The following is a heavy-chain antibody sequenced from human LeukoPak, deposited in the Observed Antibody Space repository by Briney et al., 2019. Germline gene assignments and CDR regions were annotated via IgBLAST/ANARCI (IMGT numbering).Heavy chain of an antibody. J-gene: IGHJ3*02. Sequence: GGSLRLSCAASGFTFSSYAMSWVRQAPGKGLEWVSAISGSGGSTYYADSVKGRFTISRDNSKNTLYLQMNSLRAEDTAVYYCAKVAPYCSSTSCYFDAFDIWGQGTVVTVSS. V-gene: IGHV3-23*01. CDR3: AKVAPYCSSTSCYFDAFDI. CDR1: GFTFSSYA. CDR2: ISGSGGST. D-gene: IGHD2-2*01.